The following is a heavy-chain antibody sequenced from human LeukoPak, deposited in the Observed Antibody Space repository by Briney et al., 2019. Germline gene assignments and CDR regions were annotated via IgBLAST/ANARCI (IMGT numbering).Heavy chain of an antibody. CDR1: GYTFIDYY. Sequence: ASVKVSCKASGYTFIDYYMHWVRQAPGQGLEWMGRIYPDSGAADYTQEFQGRVTMTRDTSINTVYMELSRLRSDDTALYYCARASYSNYATHFDYWGQGTLVTVSS. J-gene: IGHJ4*02. CDR3: ARASYSNYATHFDY. CDR2: IYPDSGAA. D-gene: IGHD4-11*01. V-gene: IGHV1-2*06.